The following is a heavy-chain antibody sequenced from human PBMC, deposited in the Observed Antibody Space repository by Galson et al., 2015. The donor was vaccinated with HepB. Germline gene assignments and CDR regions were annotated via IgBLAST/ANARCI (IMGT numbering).Heavy chain of an antibody. Sequence: SLRLSCAASGFTFSTYSMSWVRQAPGKGLEWVANINQDGSEKYYVDSVKGRFTISRDNAKNSLYLQMNSLRAEDTAVYYCARTAYWGQGTLVTVSS. D-gene: IGHD2-21*02. V-gene: IGHV3-7*01. CDR1: GFTFSTYS. CDR2: INQDGSEK. CDR3: ARTAY. J-gene: IGHJ1*01.